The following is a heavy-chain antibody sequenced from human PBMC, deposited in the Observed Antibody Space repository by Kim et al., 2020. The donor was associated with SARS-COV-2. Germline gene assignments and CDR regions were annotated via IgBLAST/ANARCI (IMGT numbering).Heavy chain of an antibody. D-gene: IGHD3-3*01. V-gene: IGHV3-21*01. CDR2: ISSSSSYI. J-gene: IGHJ4*02. CDR1: GFTFSSYS. Sequence: GGSLRLSCAASGFTFSSYSMNWVRQAPGKGLEWVSSISSSSSYIYYADSVKGRFTISRDNAKNSLYLQMKSLRAKDTAVYYCARAFWSGYCFDYWGQGTLVTVSS. CDR3: ARAFWSGYCFDY.